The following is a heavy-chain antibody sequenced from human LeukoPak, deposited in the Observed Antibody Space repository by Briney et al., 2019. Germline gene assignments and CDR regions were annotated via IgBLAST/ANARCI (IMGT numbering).Heavy chain of an antibody. J-gene: IGHJ4*02. Sequence: SETLSLTCTVSGYSISSGYYWGWIRQPPGKGLEWIGTMYHSGNTYYNPSLKSRVTISVDTSKNQFSLKLTSVTAADTAVYYCARAYSSSSIFDYWGQGTLVTISS. D-gene: IGHD6-6*01. CDR3: ARAYSSSSIFDY. CDR2: MYHSGNT. V-gene: IGHV4-38-2*02. CDR1: GYSISSGYY.